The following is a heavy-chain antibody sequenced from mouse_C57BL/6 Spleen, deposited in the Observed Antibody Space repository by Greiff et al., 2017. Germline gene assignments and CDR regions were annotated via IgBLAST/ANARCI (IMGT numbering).Heavy chain of an antibody. Sequence: VQLQQSGAELVKPGASVKMSCKASGYTFTSYWITWVKQRPGQGLEWIGDIYPGSGSTNYNEKFKSKATLTVDTSSSAAYMQLSSLTSEDSAVYYCARGDGPAWFAYWGQGTLVTVSA. CDR3: ARGDGPAWFAY. D-gene: IGHD2-3*01. V-gene: IGHV1-55*01. CDR1: GYTFTSYW. J-gene: IGHJ3*01. CDR2: IYPGSGST.